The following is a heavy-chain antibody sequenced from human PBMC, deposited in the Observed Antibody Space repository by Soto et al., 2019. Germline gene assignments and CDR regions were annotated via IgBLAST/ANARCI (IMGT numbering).Heavy chain of an antibody. CDR2: INRGSSGT. CDR1: GFIFSAYW. CDR3: ATLDTAEIQTAAF. Sequence: EVQLVESGGDLVQPGGSLRLSCTGSGFIFSAYWMSLVRHGPGKGLEWVAMINRGSSGTHYVDSVKGRFTISRDNAKNALYLQMNSLRVEDTAVYYCATLDTAEIQTAAFWGQGTLVTVSS. D-gene: IGHD5-18*01. J-gene: IGHJ4*02. V-gene: IGHV3-7*01.